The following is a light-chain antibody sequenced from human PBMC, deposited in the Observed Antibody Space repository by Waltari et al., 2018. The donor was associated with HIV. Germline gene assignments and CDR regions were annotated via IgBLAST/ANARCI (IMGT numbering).Light chain of an antibody. J-gene: IGLJ2*01. V-gene: IGLV10-54*01. CDR1: SDNVGHQG. CDR2: RNN. CDR3: SAWDSSLTGWI. Sequence: AGLSQPPSLSTALGQTATLTCTGNSDNVGHQGAVWLQHHQGLPPRLLSHRNNNRPSGVSDRFSTATSGNTAFLTIRGLRSEDEADYFCSAWDSSLTGWIFGGGTQLAVL.